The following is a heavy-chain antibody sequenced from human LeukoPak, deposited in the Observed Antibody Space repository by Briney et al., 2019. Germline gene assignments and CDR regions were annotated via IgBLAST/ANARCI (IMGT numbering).Heavy chain of an antibody. V-gene: IGHV4-34*01. CDR2: INHSGST. J-gene: IGHJ3*02. D-gene: IGHD1-1*01. CDR3: ARTTLAGAFDI. Sequence: PSETLSLTCAVHGGSFSGYYWSWIRQPPGKGLEWIGEINHSGSTNYNPSLKSRVTISVDTSKNQFSLKLSSVTAADTAVYYCARTTLAGAFDIWGQGTMDTVSS. CDR1: GGSFSGYY.